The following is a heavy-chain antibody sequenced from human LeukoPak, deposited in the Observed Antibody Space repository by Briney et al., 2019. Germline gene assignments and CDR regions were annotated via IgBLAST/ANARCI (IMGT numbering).Heavy chain of an antibody. J-gene: IGHJ4*02. V-gene: IGHV4-4*02. Sequence: ESSETLSLTCAVSGGSFTSSNWWSWVRQPPGKGLEWIGEIYHSGSTNYNPSLKSRVTISVDKSKNQFSLKMSSVTAADTAVYYCARGPPLYTSGWFPGFDYWGQGTLVTVSS. CDR1: GGSFTSSNW. CDR2: IYHSGST. CDR3: ARGPPLYTSGWFPGFDY. D-gene: IGHD6-19*01.